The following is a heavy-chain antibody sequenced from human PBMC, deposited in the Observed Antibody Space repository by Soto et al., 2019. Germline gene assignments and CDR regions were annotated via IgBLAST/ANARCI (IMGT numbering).Heavy chain of an antibody. CDR1: GFTFSSYC. J-gene: IGHJ4*02. D-gene: IGHD4-17*01. CDR2: IKQDGSEK. Sequence: GGSLRLSCAASGFTFSSYCMSWVRQAPGKGLEWVANIKQDGSEKYYVDSVKGRFTISRDNAKNSLYLQMNSLRAEDTAVYYCARGYPMTTVTAYYFDYWGQGTLVTVSS. CDR3: ARGYPMTTVTAYYFDY. V-gene: IGHV3-7*01.